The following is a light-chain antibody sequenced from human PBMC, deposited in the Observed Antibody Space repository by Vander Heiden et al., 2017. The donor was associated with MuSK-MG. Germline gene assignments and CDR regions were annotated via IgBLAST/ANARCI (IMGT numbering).Light chain of an antibody. V-gene: IGKV4-1*01. Sequence: DIVMTQSPDSLAVSLGERATINCKSSQSVLYSSNNKNYLAWYQQKPGQPPKLLIYWASTREAGVPDRFSGSGYGTDFTLTISSRQAEDVAVYYCQQYESNLSYTFGQGTKLEIK. CDR3: QQYESNLSYT. CDR2: WAS. J-gene: IGKJ2*01. CDR1: QSVLYSSNNKNY.